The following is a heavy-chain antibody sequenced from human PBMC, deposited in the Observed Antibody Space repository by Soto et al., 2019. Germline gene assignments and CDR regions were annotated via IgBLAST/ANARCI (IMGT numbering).Heavy chain of an antibody. V-gene: IGHV3-23*05. J-gene: IGHJ4*01. CDR2: IEISASVT. D-gene: IGHD3-16*01. Sequence: GGSLRLACIASGFTFSSYAMLWVRQAPGKGPEWVSSIEISASVTXYADHVKGRFTISRDDSKNALYLQMNSLGAEDTAVYFCAKGFGGYFDHWGQGSLVTVSS. CDR3: AKGFGGYFDH. CDR1: GFTFSSYA.